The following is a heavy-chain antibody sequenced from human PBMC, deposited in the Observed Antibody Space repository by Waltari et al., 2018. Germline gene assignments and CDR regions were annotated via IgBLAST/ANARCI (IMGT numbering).Heavy chain of an antibody. CDR1: GFTFPNYG. CDR2: ISAYNGVT. CDR3: ARENWETDRASHSP. V-gene: IGHV1-18*01. J-gene: IGHJ5*02. Sequence: QVQLVPSGAEVKLPGASVKVSCRASGFTFPNYGFSWVRQAPGQGRDGMGWISAYNGVTDYAQNFKDRVTLTTDRYTSTVYMEVRSLRSDDTAIYYCARENWETDRASHSPWGQGTLVTVSS. D-gene: IGHD1-26*01.